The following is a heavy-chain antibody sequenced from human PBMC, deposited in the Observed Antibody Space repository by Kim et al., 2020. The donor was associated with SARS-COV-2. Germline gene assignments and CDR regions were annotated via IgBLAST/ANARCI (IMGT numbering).Heavy chain of an antibody. V-gene: IGHV3-23*01. CDR3: ARDVLSSGWYYFDY. CDR1: GFTFSSHA. Sequence: GGSLRLSCAASGFTFSSHAMSWIRQAPGKGLEWVSAISGLGGSTYYADSVKGRFIISRDSSKNTVSLQVNRLRAEDTAVYYCARDVLSSGWYYFDYWGQGTLVTVSS. J-gene: IGHJ4*02. CDR2: ISGLGGST. D-gene: IGHD6-19*01.